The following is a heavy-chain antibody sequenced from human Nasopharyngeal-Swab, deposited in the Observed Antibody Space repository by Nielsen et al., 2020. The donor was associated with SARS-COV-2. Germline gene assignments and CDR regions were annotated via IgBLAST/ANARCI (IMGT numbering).Heavy chain of an antibody. CDR1: GFSLSTSGVD. Sequence: SGPPLVNPTQTLTLTCTFSGFSLSTSGVDVGWIRQPPGKALEWLALIYWDDDKRYSPSLKSRLTITKDTSKNQVVLTMTNMDPVDTATYYCAHRGIAVASGWFDPSGQGTLVTVSS. V-gene: IGHV2-5*02. D-gene: IGHD6-19*01. CDR3: AHRGIAVASGWFDP. CDR2: IYWDDDK. J-gene: IGHJ5*02.